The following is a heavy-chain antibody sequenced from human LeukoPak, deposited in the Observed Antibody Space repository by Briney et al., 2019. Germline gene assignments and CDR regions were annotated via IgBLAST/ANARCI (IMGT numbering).Heavy chain of an antibody. CDR3: ARDKYETSGCFDY. D-gene: IGHD3-22*01. CDR1: EFTVSNNY. V-gene: IGHV3-66*01. Sequence: GGSLRLSCAASEFTVSNNYMSWVRQAPGKGLEWVSVLYSGGRAYYTDSVNGRFTISRDNSKNTLYLQMNSLRAEDTAVYFCARDKYETSGCFDYWGQGALVTVSS. CDR2: LYSGGRA. J-gene: IGHJ4*02.